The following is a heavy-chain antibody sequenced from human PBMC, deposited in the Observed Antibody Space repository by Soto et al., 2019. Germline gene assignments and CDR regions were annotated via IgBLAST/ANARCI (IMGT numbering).Heavy chain of an antibody. CDR1: GYTFTSYY. D-gene: IGHD4-17*01. V-gene: IGHV1-46*01. CDR2: INPSGGST. J-gene: IGHJ3*02. Sequence: ASVKVSCKASGYTFTSYYMHWVRQAPGQGLEWMGIINPSGGSTSYAQKFQGRVTMTRDTSTSTVYMELSSLRSEDTAVYYCARPDGDYYDAFDIWGQGTMVTVS. CDR3: ARPDGDYYDAFDI.